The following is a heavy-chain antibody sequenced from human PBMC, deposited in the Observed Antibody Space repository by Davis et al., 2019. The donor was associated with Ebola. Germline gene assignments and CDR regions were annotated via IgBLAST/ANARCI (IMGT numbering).Heavy chain of an antibody. J-gene: IGHJ5*02. CDR2: INPHNGNT. CDR3: ARAQFPTTSDL. V-gene: IGHV1-18*04. Sequence: ASVKVSCKASGYTFTNYGITWVRQAPGQGLEWMGWINPHNGNTNYAQNVQGRVTMTTDTSTSTAYMEVGSLRNDDTAVYYCARAQFPTTSDLWGQGTLVTVSS. D-gene: IGHD1-1*01. CDR1: GYTFTNYG.